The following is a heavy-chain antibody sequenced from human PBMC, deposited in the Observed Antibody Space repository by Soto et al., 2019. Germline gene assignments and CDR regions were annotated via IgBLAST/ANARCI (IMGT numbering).Heavy chain of an antibody. J-gene: IGHJ4*02. CDR3: ARVDSPYFYRSSGYFTY. CDR2: GFHRGTT. CDR1: GCCISSGYY. V-gene: IGHV4-38-2*01. Sequence: SGSLSLPSGATGCCISSGYYSGWIHQPPGKAPEWIENGFHRGTTYYNPSLKSRAVISVDTSKNEFSLRLDTVTAADTAVYYCARVDSPYFYRSSGYFTYWVQGMLVTVSS. D-gene: IGHD3-22*01.